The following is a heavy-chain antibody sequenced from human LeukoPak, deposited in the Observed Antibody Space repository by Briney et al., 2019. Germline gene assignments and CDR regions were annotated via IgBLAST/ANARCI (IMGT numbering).Heavy chain of an antibody. Sequence: SVKVSCKASGGTFSSFAISWVRQAPGQGLEWMGGIIPIFGTANYAQKFQGRVTITADESTSTAYMELSSLRSEDTAVYYCARNLAFPGSCTSCYDWFDPWGQGTLVTVSS. CDR1: GGTFSSFA. V-gene: IGHV1-69*01. J-gene: IGHJ5*02. D-gene: IGHD2-2*01. CDR3: ARNLAFPGSCTSCYDWFDP. CDR2: IIPIFGTA.